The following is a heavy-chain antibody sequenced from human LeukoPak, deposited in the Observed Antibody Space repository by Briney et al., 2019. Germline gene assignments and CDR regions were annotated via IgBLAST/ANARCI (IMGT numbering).Heavy chain of an antibody. V-gene: IGHV3-30*04. D-gene: IGHD1-14*01. CDR3: ARDRFNFDL. Sequence: GTSLRLSCAASGFTFISYAIHWVRQAPGKGLEWVAVISYDGSNKYYADSVKGRFTISRDNSKNTLYLQMNSLRAEDTAVYYCARDRFNFDLWGRGTLVTVSS. CDR2: ISYDGSNK. J-gene: IGHJ2*01. CDR1: GFTFISYA.